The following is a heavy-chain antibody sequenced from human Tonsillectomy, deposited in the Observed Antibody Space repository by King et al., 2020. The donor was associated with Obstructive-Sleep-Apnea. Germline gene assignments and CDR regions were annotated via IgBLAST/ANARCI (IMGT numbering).Heavy chain of an antibody. J-gene: IGHJ4*02. CDR1: GFTFSSYG. CDR2: ISYDGSDK. Sequence: QLVQSGGGVVQPGRSLRLSCAASGFTFSSYGMHWVRQAPGMGLEWVAVISYDGSDKYYADSVKGRFTISRDNSKNTLYLQMNSLRAEDTAVYYCAKDLLRQLALDYWGQGTLVTVSS. CDR3: AKDLLRQLALDY. D-gene: IGHD6-13*01. V-gene: IGHV3-30*18.